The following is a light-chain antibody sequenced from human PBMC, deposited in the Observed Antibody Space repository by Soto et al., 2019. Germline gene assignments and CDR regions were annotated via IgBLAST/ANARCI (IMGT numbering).Light chain of an antibody. J-gene: IGKJ1*01. CDR2: KAS. Sequence: DIQMTQSPSTLSASVGDRVTITCRASQSISSWLAWYQQKPGKAPKLLIYKASSLESGVPSRFSGSGSGTEFTLTISSLQPDDFATYYCQQYHSYSPWTFGQGTKGEIK. CDR3: QQYHSYSPWT. CDR1: QSISSW. V-gene: IGKV1-5*03.